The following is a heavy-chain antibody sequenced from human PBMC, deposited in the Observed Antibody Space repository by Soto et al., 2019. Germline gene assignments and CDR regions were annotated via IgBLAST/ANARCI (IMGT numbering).Heavy chain of an antibody. D-gene: IGHD3-9*01. V-gene: IGHV4-39*01. CDR2: IYYSGST. CDR1: GGSISSSSYY. CDR3: AGRGYYDILTGYYSTNFDY. J-gene: IGHJ4*02. Sequence: SETLSLTCTVSGGSISSSSYYWGWIRQPPGKGLEWIGSIYYSGSTYYNPSLKSRVTISVDTSKNQFSLKLSSVTAADTAVYYCAGRGYYDILTGYYSTNFDYWGQGTLVTVS.